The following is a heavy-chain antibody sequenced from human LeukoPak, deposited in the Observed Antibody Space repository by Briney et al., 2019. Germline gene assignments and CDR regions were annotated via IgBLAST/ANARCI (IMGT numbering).Heavy chain of an antibody. Sequence: PSETLSLTCTVPGGSISSGSYYWSWIRQPAGKGLEWIGRIYTSGGTNYNPSLKSRVTISVDTSKNQFSLKLSSVTAADTAVYYCARGPVFFDYWGQGTLVTVSS. J-gene: IGHJ4*02. D-gene: IGHD1-14*01. CDR1: GGSISSGSYY. CDR2: IYTSGGT. CDR3: ARGPVFFDY. V-gene: IGHV4-61*02.